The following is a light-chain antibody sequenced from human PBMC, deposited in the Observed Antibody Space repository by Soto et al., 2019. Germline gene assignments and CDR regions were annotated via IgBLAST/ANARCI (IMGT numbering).Light chain of an antibody. CDR1: QSISSK. Sequence: EIVMTQSPATLSVSPGERATLSCRASQSISSKLGWYQQRPGQAPRLLIYGASTRTAGIPARWCSSGSATEVTLTTSSLQSEDAAVYYCQQYNSRTTITFGQGTRLEIK. CDR3: QQYNSRTTIT. J-gene: IGKJ5*01. V-gene: IGKV3-15*01. CDR2: GAS.